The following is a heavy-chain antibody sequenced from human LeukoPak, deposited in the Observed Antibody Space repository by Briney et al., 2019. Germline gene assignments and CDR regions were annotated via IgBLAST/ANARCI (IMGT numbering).Heavy chain of an antibody. CDR3: ASGSARYSSGWYDKWFDP. J-gene: IGHJ5*02. CDR2: ISYDGSNK. V-gene: IGHV3-30-3*01. D-gene: IGHD6-19*01. CDR1: GFTFSSYA. Sequence: GSLRLSCAASGFTFSSYAMHWVRQAPGKGLEWVAVISYDGSNKYYADSVKGRFTISRDNSKNTLYLQMNSLRAEDTAVYYCASGSARYSSGWYDKWFDPWGQGTLVTVSS.